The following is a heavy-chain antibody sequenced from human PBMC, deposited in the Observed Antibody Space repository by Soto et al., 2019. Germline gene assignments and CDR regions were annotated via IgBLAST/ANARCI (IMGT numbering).Heavy chain of an antibody. J-gene: IGHJ4*02. V-gene: IGHV3-23*01. D-gene: IGHD4-4*01. CDR1: GFIFNAYA. CDR2: IGGSGGNT. CDR3: ARVASDYINSADH. Sequence: EVQLLESGGGLVQPGGSLRLSCAASGFIFNAYAMTWVRQAPGKGLEWVSAIGGSGGNTYYAASVKGRFTISRDNSKDTVDLEMNRLRVEETAVYFCARVASDYINSADHWGQGILVTVSS.